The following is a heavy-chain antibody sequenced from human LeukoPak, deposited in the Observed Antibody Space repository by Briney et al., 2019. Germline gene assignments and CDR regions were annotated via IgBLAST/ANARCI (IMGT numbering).Heavy chain of an antibody. CDR3: ARGLGGRSYDFWSGYQDYGMDV. CDR2: MNPNSGNT. V-gene: IGHV1-8*02. J-gene: IGHJ6*02. Sequence: ASVKVSCKASGYTFTGYYMHWVRQAPGQGLEWMGWMNPNSGNTGYAQKFQGRVTMTRNTSISTAYMELSSLRSEDTAVYYCARGLGGRSYDFWSGYQDYGMDVWGQGTTVTVSS. D-gene: IGHD3-3*01. CDR1: GYTFTGYY.